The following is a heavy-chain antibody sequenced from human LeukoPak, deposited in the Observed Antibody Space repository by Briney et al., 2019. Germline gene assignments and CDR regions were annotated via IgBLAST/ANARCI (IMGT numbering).Heavy chain of an antibody. CDR2: INHSGST. J-gene: IGHJ4*02. D-gene: IGHD2-2*01. V-gene: IGHV4-34*01. CDR1: GGSFSGYY. CDR3: ASRTIGYYFDY. Sequence: SETLSLTCAVYGGSFSGYYWSWIRQPPGKGLEWIGEINHSGSTNYNPSLKSRVTISVDTSKNQFSLKLSSVTAADTAVYYCASRTIGYYFDYWGRGTLVTVSS.